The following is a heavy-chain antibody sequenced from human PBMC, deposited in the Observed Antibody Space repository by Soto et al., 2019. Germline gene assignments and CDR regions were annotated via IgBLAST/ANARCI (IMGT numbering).Heavy chain of an antibody. D-gene: IGHD2-2*01. V-gene: IGHV3-23*01. CDR2: ISGSGGTT. CDR1: GFTFSSYG. Sequence: PGGSLRLSCAASGFTFSSYGMHWVRQAPGKGLEWVSVISGSGGTTYYADSVKGRFTVSRDNSKNTLYLQMNSLRADDTAVYYCAKGGSSSSSPLDYWGRGTLVTVSS. J-gene: IGHJ4*02. CDR3: AKGGSSSSSPLDY.